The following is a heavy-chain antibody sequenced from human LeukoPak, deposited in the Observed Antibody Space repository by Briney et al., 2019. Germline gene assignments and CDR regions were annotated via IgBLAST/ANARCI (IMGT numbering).Heavy chain of an antibody. CDR2: ISGSGGST. Sequence: PGGSLRLSCAASGFTFSSYAMSWVRQAPGKGLEWVSAISGSGGSTYYADSVKGRFTISRDNSKNTLYLQMNSLRAEDTAVYYCANHRYSSSWPPNFDYWGQGTLVTVSS. V-gene: IGHV3-23*01. CDR1: GFTFSSYA. D-gene: IGHD6-13*01. J-gene: IGHJ4*02. CDR3: ANHRYSSSWPPNFDY.